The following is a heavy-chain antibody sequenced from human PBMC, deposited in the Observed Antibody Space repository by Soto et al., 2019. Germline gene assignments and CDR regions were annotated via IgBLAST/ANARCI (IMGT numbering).Heavy chain of an antibody. J-gene: IGHJ4*02. CDR2: ISSSGGNI. CDR3: AREATPVVTPWVFDY. D-gene: IGHD2-21*02. V-gene: IGHV3-48*02. CDR1: GFVVSGYS. Sequence: GGSLRLSCVASGFVVSGYSMNWVRQAPGKGLEWVAFISSSGGNIYYADSVKGRFTISRDNAKSSVYLQMDSLRNEDTAVYYCAREATPVVTPWVFDYWGRGTLVTVSS.